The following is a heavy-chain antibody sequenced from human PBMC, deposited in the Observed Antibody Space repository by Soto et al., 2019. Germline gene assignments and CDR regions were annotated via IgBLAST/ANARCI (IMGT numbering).Heavy chain of an antibody. J-gene: IGHJ5*02. CDR2: IIPIFGTA. Sequence: ASVKVSCKASGGTFSSYAISWVRQARGQGLEWMGGIIPIFGTANYAQKFQGRVTITADKSTSTAYMELSSLRSEDTAVYYCARDPFEYSSSSRWFDPWGQGTLVTVSS. D-gene: IGHD6-6*01. CDR1: GGTFSSYA. CDR3: ARDPFEYSSSSRWFDP. V-gene: IGHV1-69*06.